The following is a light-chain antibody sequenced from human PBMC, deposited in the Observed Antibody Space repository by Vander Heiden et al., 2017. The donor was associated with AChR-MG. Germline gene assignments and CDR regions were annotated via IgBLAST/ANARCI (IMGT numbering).Light chain of an antibody. J-gene: IGLJ2*01. V-gene: IGLV2-8*01. Sequence: QSALTQPPSASGSPGQSVTISCTGTSSDVGGYNYVSWYQQHPGTAPRLMIYEVSKRPSGVPDRFSGSKSGNTASLTVSGLQAEDEADYYCSSYAGSNNLVFGGGTKLTGL. CDR3: SSYAGSNNLV. CDR2: EVS. CDR1: SSDVGGYNY.